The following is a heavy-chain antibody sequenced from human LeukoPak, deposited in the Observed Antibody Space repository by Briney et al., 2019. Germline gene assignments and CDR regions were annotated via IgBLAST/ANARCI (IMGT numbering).Heavy chain of an antibody. D-gene: IGHD6-19*01. CDR2: ISTDGSSI. V-gene: IGHV3-74*01. CDR1: GFTFSSYW. CDR3: ARRVRSTGWYIFDF. J-gene: IGHJ4*02. Sequence: GGSLRLSCADSGFTFSSYWMHWVRQVPGKGLLWVSRISTDGSSITYADSVKGRFTISRDNTKHTLYLQMNSLRVEDTAVYYCARRVRSTGWYIFDFWGQGTLVTVSS.